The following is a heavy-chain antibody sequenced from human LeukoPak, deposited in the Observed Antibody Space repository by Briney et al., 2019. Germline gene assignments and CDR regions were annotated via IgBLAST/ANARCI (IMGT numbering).Heavy chain of an antibody. V-gene: IGHV3-23*01. CDR1: GLTLSRYA. CDR3: ADSRGWYD. D-gene: IGHD6-19*01. J-gene: IGHJ4*02. CDR2: ISGRGGST. Sequence: SRGSQRLSCSASGLTLSRYAMSGVRQAPGKGLEWVSAISGRGGSTYYADSVKGRFTISRDNSKNTLYLQMNSLRAEDTAVYYCADSRGWYDWGQGTLVTVSS.